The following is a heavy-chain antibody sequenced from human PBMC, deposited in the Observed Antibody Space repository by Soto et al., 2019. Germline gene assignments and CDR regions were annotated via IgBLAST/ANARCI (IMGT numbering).Heavy chain of an antibody. V-gene: IGHV3-74*01. CDR1: GFSIRKYW. J-gene: IGHJ4*02. CDR2: ISGDGTTT. D-gene: IGHD2-8*01. Sequence: EVQLVESGGGLVQPGEALRLACAASGFSIRKYWMHWVRQAPGKGPVWVAYISGDGTTTDYAGSVKGRFPISRDNAKNTLFLQIDSLRVEDTAIFFCAIQDCTNDVCLEAAVTVGGALEYWGRGAQVTVSS. CDR3: AIQDCTNDVCLEAAVTVGGALEY.